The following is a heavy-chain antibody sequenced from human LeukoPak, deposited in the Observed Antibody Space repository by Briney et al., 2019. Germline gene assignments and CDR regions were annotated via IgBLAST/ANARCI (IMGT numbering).Heavy chain of an antibody. CDR1: GFTFSSYS. Sequence: PGGSLRLSCAASGFTFSSYSMNWVRQAPGKGLEWVAVISYDGSNKYYADSVKGRFTISRDNSKNTLYLQMNGLRAEDTAVYYCARDSCGGDCSIPGYFDYWGQGTLVTVSS. V-gene: IGHV3-30*03. CDR2: ISYDGSNK. D-gene: IGHD2-21*02. J-gene: IGHJ4*02. CDR3: ARDSCGGDCSIPGYFDY.